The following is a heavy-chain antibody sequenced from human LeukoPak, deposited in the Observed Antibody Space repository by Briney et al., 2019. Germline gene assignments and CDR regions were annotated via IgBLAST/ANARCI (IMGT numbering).Heavy chain of an antibody. V-gene: IGHV1-69*05. D-gene: IGHD5-24*01. CDR3: ARAPRSRDGYPPLYFQH. CDR2: IIPIFGTA. J-gene: IGHJ1*01. Sequence: ASVKVSCKASGGTFSSYAISWVRHAPGQGLEWMGGIIPIFGTANYAQKFQGRVTITTDESTSTAYMELSSLRSEDTAVYYCARAPRSRDGYPPLYFQHWGQGTLVTVSS. CDR1: GGTFSSYA.